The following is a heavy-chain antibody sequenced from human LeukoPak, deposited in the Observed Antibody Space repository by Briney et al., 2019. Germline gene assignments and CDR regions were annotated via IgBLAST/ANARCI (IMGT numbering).Heavy chain of an antibody. CDR3: ARGPYSSSSFFPRENWFDP. V-gene: IGHV4-34*01. J-gene: IGHJ5*02. Sequence: SETLSLTCAVYGGSFSGYYRSWIRQPPGKGLEWIGEINHSGSTNYNPSLKSRVTISVDTSKNQFSLKLSSVTAADTAVYYCARGPYSSSSFFPRENWFDPWGQGTLVTVSS. CDR1: GGSFSGYY. D-gene: IGHD6-6*01. CDR2: INHSGST.